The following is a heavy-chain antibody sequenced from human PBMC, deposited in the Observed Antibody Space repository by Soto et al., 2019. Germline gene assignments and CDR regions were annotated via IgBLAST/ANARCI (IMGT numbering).Heavy chain of an antibody. J-gene: IGHJ4*02. CDR2: MYYSGST. V-gene: IGHV4-39*01. D-gene: IGHD1-26*01. CDR1: GGSISSSNYH. CDR3: ARHVGNSPPGS. Sequence: PSETLSLTCTVSGGSISSSNYHWGWIRQPPGKGLEWIGSMYYSGSTYYNPSLKSRVTISVDTSKNQFSLKLTSVTAADTVVYHCARHVGNSPPGSWGQGTLVTVSS.